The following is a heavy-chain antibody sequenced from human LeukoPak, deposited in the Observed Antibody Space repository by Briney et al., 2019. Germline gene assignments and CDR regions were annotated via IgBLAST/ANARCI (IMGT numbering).Heavy chain of an antibody. CDR1: GFTFSSYG. Sequence: GGSLRLACAVSGFTFSSYGTIWVRQAPGKGLEWVAIIYGNGATTDYADSVKGRFTISRDDYKYTLYLQMNSLRAEDTAVYYCARKYSGFDYWGQGTLVTVSS. J-gene: IGHJ4*02. V-gene: IGHV3-23*01. CDR3: ARKYSGFDY. D-gene: IGHD5-12*01. CDR2: IYGNGATT.